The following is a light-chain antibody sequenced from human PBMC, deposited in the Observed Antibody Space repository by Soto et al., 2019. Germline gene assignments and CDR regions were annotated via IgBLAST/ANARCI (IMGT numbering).Light chain of an antibody. Sequence: ASTRDTVSLSVVAGAIATLSCRASQSVSSSYLAWYQQKPGQAPRLLIYGASSRATGIPDRFSGNGSGTDFTHTTSRLEPEAFPVYYCQQYGISPSTFGHGTKVDNK. CDR3: QQYGISPST. CDR2: GAS. J-gene: IGKJ1*01. V-gene: IGKV3-20*01. CDR1: QSVSSSY.